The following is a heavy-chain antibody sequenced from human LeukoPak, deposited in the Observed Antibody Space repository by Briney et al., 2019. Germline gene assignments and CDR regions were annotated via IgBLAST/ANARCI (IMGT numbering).Heavy chain of an antibody. D-gene: IGHD4/OR15-4a*01. CDR3: ATQTIIYGDYSDY. CDR1: GFTFSTYS. J-gene: IGHJ4*02. V-gene: IGHV3-21*01. CDR2: ITRSSSYI. Sequence: GGSLRLSCAASGFTFSTYSMNWVRQAPGKGLEWVSSITRSSSYIYYADSVKGRFTISRDNAKNPLLLQMNNLRGEDTAIYYWATQTIIYGDYSDYWGQGTLVTVP.